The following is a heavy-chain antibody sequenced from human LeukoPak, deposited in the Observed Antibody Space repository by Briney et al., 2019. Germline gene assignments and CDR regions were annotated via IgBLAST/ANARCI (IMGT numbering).Heavy chain of an antibody. CDR1: AGSLSRLY. V-gene: IGHV4-59*01. J-gene: IGHJ4*02. CDR3: ARVLLSSISRWYFDY. CDR2: IYYSGST. Sequence: SETLSLTCPVYAGSLSRLYWGWIRPPPGKGLEWIGSIYYSGSTNYNPSLKSRVTISVDTSKNQFSLKLSSVTAADMAVYYCARVLLSSISRWYFDYWGQGTLVTVSS. D-gene: IGHD3-9*01.